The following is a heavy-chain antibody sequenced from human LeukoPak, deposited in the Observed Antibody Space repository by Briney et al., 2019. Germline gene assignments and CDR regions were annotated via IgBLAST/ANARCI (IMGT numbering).Heavy chain of an antibody. CDR2: VYYSGNT. V-gene: IGHV4-59*12. CDR1: GGSIGNYY. D-gene: IGHD3-16*01. CDR3: ARAGNSYDTGYYFDY. J-gene: IGHJ4*02. Sequence: PSETLSLTCTVSGGSIGNYYWTWIRQPPGKGLEWIGYVYYSGNTYYNPPLKSRVTISVDTSKKQFSLKVTSVTAADTAVYYCARAGNSYDTGYYFDYWGQGTLVTVSS.